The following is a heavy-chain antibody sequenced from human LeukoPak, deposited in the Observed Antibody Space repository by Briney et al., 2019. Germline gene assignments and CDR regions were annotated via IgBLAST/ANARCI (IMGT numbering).Heavy chain of an antibody. CDR2: ITGGADIA. J-gene: IGHJ4*02. V-gene: IGHV3-23*01. D-gene: IGHD2-15*01. Sequence: GGSLRLSCAASGFTFSNYAMTWVRQAPGKGLEWVSLITGGADIAYYADSVKGRFTISRDNSKNMLFLQMNSLRVEDTAVYYCAKDPPSGYCSGGTCNDSPFDSWGQGTLVTVSS. CDR3: AKDPPSGYCSGGTCNDSPFDS. CDR1: GFTFSNYA.